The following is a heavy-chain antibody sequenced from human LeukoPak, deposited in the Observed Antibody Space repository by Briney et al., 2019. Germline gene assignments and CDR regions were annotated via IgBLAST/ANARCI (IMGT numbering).Heavy chain of an antibody. D-gene: IGHD5-18*01. V-gene: IGHV3-48*01. CDR1: GFDLSRYS. CDR2: ISGSSRSI. Sequence: GGSLRLSCVASGFDLSRYSMDWVRQAPGKGLEWVSFISGSSRSIYYADSVKGRFTISRDNSKNTAYLGMNSLSTGDTAVYFCARRGYNYDIDGFDVWGQGTMVTVPS. CDR3: ARRGYNYDIDGFDV. J-gene: IGHJ3*01.